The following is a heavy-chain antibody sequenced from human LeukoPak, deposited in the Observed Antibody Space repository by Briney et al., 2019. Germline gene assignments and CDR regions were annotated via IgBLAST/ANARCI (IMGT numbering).Heavy chain of an antibody. CDR3: AKTTTGYSSGRYPGWPVDY. V-gene: IGHV4-30-4*01. Sequence: SQTLSLTCSVSGGSISSGDYYWSWLRQPPGKTLEWIGYIYSSGKTTYSPSLTSRVTISPYTSKNQFSLRLTSVTAADTAVYYCAKTTTGYSSGRYPGWPVDYWGQGTLVTVSS. J-gene: IGHJ4*02. D-gene: IGHD6-19*01. CDR2: IYSSGKT. CDR1: GGSISSGDYY.